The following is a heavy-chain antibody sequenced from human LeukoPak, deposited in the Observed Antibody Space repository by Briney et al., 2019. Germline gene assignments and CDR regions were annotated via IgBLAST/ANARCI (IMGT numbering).Heavy chain of an antibody. Sequence: GGSLRLSCAVSGFTLNSYSMNWVRQAPREVLEWVSYISGSSTTIYYADSVKGRFTVSRDNAKNSLYLQMNSLRDEDTAVYYCARSAGSGSYPFDYWGQGTLVTVSS. CDR1: GFTLNSYS. D-gene: IGHD1-26*01. J-gene: IGHJ4*02. CDR3: ARSAGSGSYPFDY. CDR2: ISGSSTTI. V-gene: IGHV3-48*02.